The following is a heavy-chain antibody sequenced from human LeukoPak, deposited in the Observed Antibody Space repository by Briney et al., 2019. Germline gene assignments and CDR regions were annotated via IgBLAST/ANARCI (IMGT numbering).Heavy chain of an antibody. CDR3: ARSSGWYWYFDY. D-gene: IGHD6-19*01. J-gene: IGHJ4*02. V-gene: IGHV3-48*03. CDR1: GFTFSSYE. Sequence: GGSLRLSCAASGFTFSSYERNWVRQAPGKGLEWVSYISSSGSTIYYADSVKGRFTISRDNAKNSLYLQMNSLRAEDTAVYYCARSSGWYWYFDYWGQGTPVTVSS. CDR2: ISSSGSTI.